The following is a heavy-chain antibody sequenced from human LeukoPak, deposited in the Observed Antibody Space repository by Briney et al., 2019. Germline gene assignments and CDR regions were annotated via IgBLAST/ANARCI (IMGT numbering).Heavy chain of an antibody. CDR3: ARVAAAFYYGFDY. J-gene: IGHJ4*02. D-gene: IGHD3-10*01. Sequence: QPSETLSLTCTVSGGSISSYYWSWIRQPPGKGLEWIGYIYYSGSTNYNPSLKSRVTISVDTSKNQFSLKLSSVTAADTAVYYCARVAAAFYYGFDYWGQGTLVTVSS. CDR1: GGSISSYY. V-gene: IGHV4-59*01. CDR2: IYYSGST.